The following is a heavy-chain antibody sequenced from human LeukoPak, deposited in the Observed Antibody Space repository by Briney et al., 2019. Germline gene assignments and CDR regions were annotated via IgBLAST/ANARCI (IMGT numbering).Heavy chain of an antibody. J-gene: IGHJ6*03. CDR2: IIPIFGTA. V-gene: IGHV1-69*01. D-gene: IGHD2-2*01. CDR3: AGSDPYCRSTSCYGKAYYYYYMDV. Sequence: GASVKVSCKASGGTFSSYAISWVRQAPGQGLEWMGGIIPIFGTANNAQKFQGRVTITADESTSTAYMELSSLRSEDTAVYYCAGSDPYCRSTSCYGKAYYYYYMDVWGKGTTVTISS. CDR1: GGTFSSYA.